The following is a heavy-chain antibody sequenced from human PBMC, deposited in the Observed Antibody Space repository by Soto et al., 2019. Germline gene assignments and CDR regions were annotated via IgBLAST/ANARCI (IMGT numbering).Heavy chain of an antibody. D-gene: IGHD3-22*01. Sequence: SETLSLTCAVSGGSISSSNWWSWVRQPPGKGLEWIGEIYHSGSTNYNPSLKSRVTISVDKSKNQFSLKLSSVTAADTAVYYCARRSDDSSGIADYWGQGTLVTVSS. CDR3: ARRSDDSSGIADY. J-gene: IGHJ4*02. CDR1: GGSISSSNW. CDR2: IYHSGST. V-gene: IGHV4-4*02.